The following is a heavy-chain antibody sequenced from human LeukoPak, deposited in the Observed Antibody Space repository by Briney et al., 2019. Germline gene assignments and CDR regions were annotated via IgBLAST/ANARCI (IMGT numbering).Heavy chain of an antibody. Sequence: PGGSLRLSCAASGFTFSSYEMNWVRQAPGKGLEWVSYISASGVPIYYADSVKGRFTISRDNAKNSLYLQMNSLRAEDTAVYYCAREKGSSWFFDYGGRGPLVTVSS. CDR1: GFTFSSYE. CDR2: ISASGVPI. V-gene: IGHV3-48*03. J-gene: IGHJ4*02. D-gene: IGHD6-13*01. CDR3: AREKGSSWFFDY.